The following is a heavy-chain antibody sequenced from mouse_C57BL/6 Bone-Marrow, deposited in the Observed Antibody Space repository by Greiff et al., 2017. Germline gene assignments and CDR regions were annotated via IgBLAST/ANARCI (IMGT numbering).Heavy chain of an antibody. CDR3: ARPRQIRLSFAY. Sequence: QVQLQQSGPELVKPGASVKISCKASGYAFSSYWMNWVQQRPGKGLEWIGRIYPGDGDTNYNGKFKGKATLTADKSSSTAYMQLSSLTADDAAVYFCARPRQIRLSFAYWGQGTLVTVSA. V-gene: IGHV1-82*01. CDR2: IYPGDGDT. CDR1: GYAFSSYW. D-gene: IGHD3-2*02. J-gene: IGHJ3*01.